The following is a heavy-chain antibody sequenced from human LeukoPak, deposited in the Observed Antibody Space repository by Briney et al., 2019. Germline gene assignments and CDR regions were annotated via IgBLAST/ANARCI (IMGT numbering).Heavy chain of an antibody. D-gene: IGHD6-25*01. CDR3: ARIAAADNCFDY. CDR1: GGSISSYY. V-gene: IGHV4-59*01. J-gene: IGHJ4*02. CDR2: IYYSGST. Sequence: SETLSLTCTVSGGSISSYYWSWIRQPPGKGLEWIGYIYYSGSTNYNPSLKSRVTISVDTSKNQFSLKLSSVTAADTAVYYCARIAAADNCFDYWGQGTLVTVSS.